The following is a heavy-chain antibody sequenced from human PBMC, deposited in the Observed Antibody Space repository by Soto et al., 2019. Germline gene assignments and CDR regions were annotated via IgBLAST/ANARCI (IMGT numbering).Heavy chain of an antibody. CDR3: ARGLYHDFPAPWYGMDV. D-gene: IGHD3-3*01. CDR1: GYSFTKYG. CDR2: ISNYNGNS. J-gene: IGHJ6*02. V-gene: IGHV1-18*01. Sequence: QVQLVQSGGEVKKPGASVKVSCKASGYSFTKYGINWVRQAPGQGFEWMGWISNYNGNSKYAEDVQDRITMTTDPFTNITYMELRSLRSDDTAVYFCARGLYHDFPAPWYGMDVWGQGTTVTVSS.